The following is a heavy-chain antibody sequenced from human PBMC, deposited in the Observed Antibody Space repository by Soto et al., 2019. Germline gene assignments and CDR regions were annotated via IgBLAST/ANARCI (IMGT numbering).Heavy chain of an antibody. Sequence: QITLKESGPTLVKPTQTLTLTCTFSGFSLSTSGVGVGWIRQPPGKALEWLALIYWDDDKRYSPSLKSRLTITKDTSKNQVVLTMNNMDPVDTATYYCAHSADYDYVWGSYRRHFDYWGQGTLVTVSS. CDR2: IYWDDDK. J-gene: IGHJ4*02. D-gene: IGHD3-16*02. CDR3: AHSADYDYVWGSYRRHFDY. CDR1: GFSLSTSGVG. V-gene: IGHV2-5*02.